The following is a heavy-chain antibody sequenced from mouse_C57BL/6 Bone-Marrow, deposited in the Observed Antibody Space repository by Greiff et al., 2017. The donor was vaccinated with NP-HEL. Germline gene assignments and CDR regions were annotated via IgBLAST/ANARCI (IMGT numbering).Heavy chain of an antibody. J-gene: IGHJ1*03. V-gene: IGHV1-55*01. CDR2: IYPGSGST. D-gene: IGHD1-1*01. Sequence: VQLQQSGAELVKPGASVKMSCKASGYTFTSYWITWVKQRPGQGLEWIGDIYPGSGSTNYNEKFKSKATLTVDTSSSTAYMQLSSLTSEDSAVYYCARSWVYYGSSYGFDVWGTGTTVTVSS. CDR1: GYTFTSYW. CDR3: ARSWVYYGSSYGFDV.